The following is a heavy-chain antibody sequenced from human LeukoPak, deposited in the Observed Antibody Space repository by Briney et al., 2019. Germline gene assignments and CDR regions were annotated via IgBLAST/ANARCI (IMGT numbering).Heavy chain of an antibody. J-gene: IGHJ4*02. CDR1: GYTLPELS. D-gene: IGHD3-9*01. Sequence: ASVKVSCQASGYTLPELSMHWVRQAPGKGLEWMGGFDPEDGETIYAQKFQGRVTMTDDTSTNTAYMELSSLRSDDTAVYYCARRYYDILTGYQYYFDYWGQGTLVTVSS. V-gene: IGHV1-24*01. CDR3: ARRYYDILTGYQYYFDY. CDR2: FDPEDGET.